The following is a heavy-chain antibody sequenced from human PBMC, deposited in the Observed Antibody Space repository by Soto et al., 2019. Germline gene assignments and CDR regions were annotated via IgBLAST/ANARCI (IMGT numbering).Heavy chain of an antibody. CDR1: GFTFSSYG. J-gene: IGHJ4*02. V-gene: IGHV3-30*18. CDR2: ISYDGSNK. D-gene: IGHD3-3*01. Sequence: GGSLRLSCAASGFTFSSYGMHWVRQAPGKGLEWVAVISYDGSNKYYADSVKGRFTISRDNSKNTLYLQMNSLRAEDTAVYYCAKDRHFWSGYVPAPIDYWSQGTLVTVSS. CDR3: AKDRHFWSGYVPAPIDY.